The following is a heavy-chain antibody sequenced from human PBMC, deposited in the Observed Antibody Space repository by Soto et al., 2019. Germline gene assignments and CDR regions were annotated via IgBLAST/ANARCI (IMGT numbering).Heavy chain of an antibody. V-gene: IGHV2-5*02. CDR2: IYWDDSK. Sequence: QITLKESGPPLVRPTQTLTLTCAFSGFSLSTSGVGVGWIRQPPGKALEWLAVIYWDDSKHYSPSLRSRLTITKDTSKNPVVLTMPNMDPMDTGTYYFAHKGPEDWPLDYWGQGTLVTVSS. J-gene: IGHJ4*02. CDR3: AHKGPEDWPLDY. CDR1: GFSLSTSGVG. D-gene: IGHD3-9*01.